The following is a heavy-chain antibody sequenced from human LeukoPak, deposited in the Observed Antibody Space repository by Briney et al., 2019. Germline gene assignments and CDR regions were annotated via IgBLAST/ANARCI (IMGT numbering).Heavy chain of an antibody. Sequence: ASVKVSCKASGYTFTGYYMHWVRQAPGQGLEWMGWINPNSGGTNYAQKFQGRVTMPRDTSISTAYMELSRLRSDDTAVYYCARDLQWPDAFDIWGQGTMVTVSS. D-gene: IGHD6-19*01. CDR1: GYTFTGYY. V-gene: IGHV1-2*02. J-gene: IGHJ3*02. CDR3: ARDLQWPDAFDI. CDR2: INPNSGGT.